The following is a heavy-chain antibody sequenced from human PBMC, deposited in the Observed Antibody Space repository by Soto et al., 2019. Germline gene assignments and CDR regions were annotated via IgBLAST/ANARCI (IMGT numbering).Heavy chain of an antibody. CDR3: ARRSQVGATRGLDV. V-gene: IGHV4-39*01. CDR1: GGSIGSSTYF. D-gene: IGHD1-26*01. J-gene: IGHJ6*02. CDR2: LRYSGST. Sequence: SETLSLTCPVSGGSIGSSTYFWGWIRQPPGKGLEWVGTLRYSGSTYYNPSLKSRVTISADTSKNQFSLQLSSVTDADTAVYYCARRSQVGATRGLDVWGQGTTVTVSS.